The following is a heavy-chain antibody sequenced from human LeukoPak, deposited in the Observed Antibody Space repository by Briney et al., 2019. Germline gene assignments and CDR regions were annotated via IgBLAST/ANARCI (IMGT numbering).Heavy chain of an antibody. J-gene: IGHJ6*03. Sequence: SETLSLTCTVSGYSISSGYYWGWIRQPPGKGLEWIGSIYHSGSTYYNPSLKSRVTISVDTSKNQFSLKLSSVTAADTAVYYCARRGDGTFWAGFYYMDVWGKGTTVTVSS. CDR2: IYHSGST. V-gene: IGHV4-38-2*02. CDR1: GYSISSGYY. CDR3: ARRGDGTFWAGFYYMDV. D-gene: IGHD2/OR15-2a*01.